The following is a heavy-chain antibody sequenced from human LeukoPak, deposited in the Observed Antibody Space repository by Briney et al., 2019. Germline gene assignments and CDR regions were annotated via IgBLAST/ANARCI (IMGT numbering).Heavy chain of an antibody. CDR1: GYSFTSYW. Sequence: LGESLKISCKGSGYSFTSYWIGWVRQMPGKGLEWMGIIYPGDSDTRYSPSFQGQVTISADKSISTAYLQWSSLKASDTAMYYCAGLIPPGTYYDSSGYSYYFDYWGQGTLVTVSS. CDR2: IYPGDSDT. V-gene: IGHV5-51*01. CDR3: AGLIPPGTYYDSSGYSYYFDY. D-gene: IGHD3-22*01. J-gene: IGHJ4*02.